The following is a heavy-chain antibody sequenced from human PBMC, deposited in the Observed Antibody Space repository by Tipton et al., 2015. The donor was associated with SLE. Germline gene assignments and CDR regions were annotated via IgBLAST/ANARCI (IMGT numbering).Heavy chain of an antibody. CDR1: GGSISSGSYY. Sequence: TLSLTCTVSGGSISSGSYYWSWIRQPAGKGLEWIGYIYYSGSTNYNPSLKSRVTISVDTSKNQFSLKLSSVTAADTAVYYCARGPGTEGYWGQGTLVTVSS. V-gene: IGHV4-61*01. CDR2: IYYSGST. J-gene: IGHJ4*02. D-gene: IGHD7-27*01. CDR3: ARGPGTEGY.